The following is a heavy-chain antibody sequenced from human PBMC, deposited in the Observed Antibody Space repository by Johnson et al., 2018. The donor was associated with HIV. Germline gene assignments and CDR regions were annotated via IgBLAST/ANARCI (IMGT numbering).Heavy chain of an antibody. CDR3: ARAYSYGAFDI. D-gene: IGHD5-18*01. Sequence: VQLVESGGGLVQPGGSLRLSCAASGFTFSSYWMSWVRQAPGKGLEWVSVIYSGDTTYYADSVKGRFTISRDNSKNTLYLQMNSLRAEATAVYYCARAYSYGAFDIWGLGTKVTVSS. J-gene: IGHJ3*02. V-gene: IGHV3-66*01. CDR1: GFTFSSYW. CDR2: IYSGDTT.